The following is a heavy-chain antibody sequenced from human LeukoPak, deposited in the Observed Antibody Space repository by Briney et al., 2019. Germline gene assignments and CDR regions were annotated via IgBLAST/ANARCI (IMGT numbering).Heavy chain of an antibody. Sequence: SETLSLTCAVYGGSFSGYYWSWIRQPPGKGLEWIGEINHSGSTNYDPFLKSRVTISVDTSKNQFSLKLSSVTAADTAVYYCASLEATIYYYGMDVWGQGTTVTVSS. CDR2: INHSGST. CDR1: GGSFSGYY. D-gene: IGHD1-26*01. J-gene: IGHJ6*02. V-gene: IGHV4-34*01. CDR3: ASLEATIYYYGMDV.